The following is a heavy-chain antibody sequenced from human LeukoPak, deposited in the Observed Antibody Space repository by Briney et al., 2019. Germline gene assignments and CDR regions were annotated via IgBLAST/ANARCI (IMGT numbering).Heavy chain of an antibody. CDR2: INHSGST. J-gene: IGHJ5*02. D-gene: IGHD6-13*01. V-gene: IGHV4-34*01. CDR3: ARGIAAAGHPSGYNWFDP. Sequence: PSETLSLTCAVYGGSFSGYYWSWIRQPPGKGLEWIGEINHSGSTNYNPSLKSRVTISVDTSKNQFSLKLSSVTAADTAVYYCARGIAAAGHPSGYNWFDPWGQGTLVTVSS. CDR1: GGSFSGYY.